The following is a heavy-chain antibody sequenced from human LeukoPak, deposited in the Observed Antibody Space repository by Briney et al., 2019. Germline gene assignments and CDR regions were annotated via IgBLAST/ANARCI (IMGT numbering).Heavy chain of an antibody. J-gene: IGHJ4*02. CDR2: INHSGST. CDR1: GGSFSGYY. V-gene: IGHV4-34*01. Sequence: SETLSLTCAVYGGSFSGYYWSWIRQPPGKGLEWIGEINHSGSTNYNPSLKSRVTISVDTSKNQFSLKLSPVTAADTAVYYCARANYDFWSGYYSPLDYWGQGTLVTVSS. D-gene: IGHD3-3*01. CDR3: ARANYDFWSGYYSPLDY.